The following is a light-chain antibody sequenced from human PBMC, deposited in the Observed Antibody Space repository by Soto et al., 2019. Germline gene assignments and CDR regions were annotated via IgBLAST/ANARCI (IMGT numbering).Light chain of an antibody. V-gene: IGKV3-20*01. CDR1: QSVSSNY. CDR2: GAS. J-gene: IGKJ4*01. CDR3: KQYGISPPT. Sequence: EIVLTQSPGTLSLSPGEGATLSCRASQSVSSNYLAWYHHKPGQAPSLLIYGASSRATGVPDRFSGSGSGTDFTLTISRLESEDYATYYCKQYGISPPTFGGGTKVEIK.